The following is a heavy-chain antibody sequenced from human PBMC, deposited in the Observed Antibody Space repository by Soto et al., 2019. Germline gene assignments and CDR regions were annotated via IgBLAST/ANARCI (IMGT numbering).Heavy chain of an antibody. Sequence: QVQLQESGPGLVKPSGTLSLTCAVSSGSISSSNWWSWVRQPPGKGLEWIGEIYHSGSTNYNPSLKSRVTISVDKSKNQFSLKLSSVTAADTAVYYCARCDGYCSGGSCYLVFDYWGQGTLVTVSS. J-gene: IGHJ4*02. CDR3: ARCDGYCSGGSCYLVFDY. V-gene: IGHV4-4*02. D-gene: IGHD2-15*01. CDR2: IYHSGST. CDR1: SGSISSSNW.